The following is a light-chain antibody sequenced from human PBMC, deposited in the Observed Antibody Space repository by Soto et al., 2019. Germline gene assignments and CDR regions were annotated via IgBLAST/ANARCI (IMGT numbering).Light chain of an antibody. Sequence: QSALTQPASVSGSPGQSITISCTGTSSDVGGYNYVSWYQQYPGKAPKLMIYEVSNRPSGVSNRFSGSKSGNTASLTISGFQAEDVGDYYCSSYTSSRTPYVFGSGPKLTVL. CDR1: SSDVGGYNY. J-gene: IGLJ1*01. CDR2: EVS. V-gene: IGLV2-14*01. CDR3: SSYTSSRTPYV.